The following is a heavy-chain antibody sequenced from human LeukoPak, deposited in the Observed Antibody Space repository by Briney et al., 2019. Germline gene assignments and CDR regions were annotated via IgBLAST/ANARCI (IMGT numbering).Heavy chain of an antibody. CDR3: ARDRALGYFDL. Sequence: GGSLRLSCAASRFTITNYAIHWVRQAPGKGVDWVAVVSFDGSDKYYTDSVRGRFIISRDNSKNTLYLKMNSLTPEDTAVYYCARDRALGYFDLWGRGTLVTVSS. CDR1: RFTITNYA. J-gene: IGHJ2*01. V-gene: IGHV3-30*04. D-gene: IGHD3-10*01. CDR2: VSFDGSDK.